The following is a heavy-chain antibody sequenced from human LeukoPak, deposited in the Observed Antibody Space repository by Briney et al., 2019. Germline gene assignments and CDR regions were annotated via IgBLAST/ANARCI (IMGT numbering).Heavy chain of an antibody. D-gene: IGHD1-26*01. V-gene: IGHV5-51*01. CDR2: IYPGDSDT. Sequence: GESLKISCRGSGYSFTSYWIGWVRQMPGKGLEWMGIIYPGDSDTRYSPSFQGQVTISADKSISTAYLQWSSLKASDTAMYYCARQFEVGAKSVAAFDIWGQGTMVTVSS. J-gene: IGHJ3*02. CDR1: GYSFTSYW. CDR3: ARQFEVGAKSVAAFDI.